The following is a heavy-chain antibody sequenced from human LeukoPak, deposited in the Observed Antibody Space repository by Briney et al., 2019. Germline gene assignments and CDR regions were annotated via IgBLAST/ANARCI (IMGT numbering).Heavy chain of an antibody. Sequence: ASVKVSCKASGYTFTGYYMHWVRQAPGQGLGWMGWINPNSGGTNYAQKFQGRVTMTRDTSISTAYMELSRLRSDDTAVYYCARASSPYSSSWYYFDYWGQGTLVTGSS. J-gene: IGHJ4*02. V-gene: IGHV1-2*02. CDR1: GYTFTGYY. D-gene: IGHD6-13*01. CDR3: ARASSPYSSSWYYFDY. CDR2: INPNSGGT.